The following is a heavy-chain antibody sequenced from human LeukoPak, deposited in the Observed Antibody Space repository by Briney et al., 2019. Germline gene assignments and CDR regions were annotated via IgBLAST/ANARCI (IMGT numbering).Heavy chain of an antibody. CDR3: AKHLTATNTYIFFGLDV. V-gene: IGHV3-9*01. J-gene: IGHJ6*02. CDR1: GFSFKDYG. Sequence: GGSLRLSCAATGFSFKDYGMHWVRQPPGKSLEWVSAINWNGGGTGYADSVKGRFTISRDNAKNSLYLQLSSLRPEDTALYYCAKHLTATNTYIFFGLDVWGQGTSVTVSS. CDR2: INWNGGGT. D-gene: IGHD1-26*01.